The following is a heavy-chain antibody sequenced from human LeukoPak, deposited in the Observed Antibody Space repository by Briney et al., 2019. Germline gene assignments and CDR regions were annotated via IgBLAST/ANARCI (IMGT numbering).Heavy chain of an antibody. V-gene: IGHV3-74*01. CDR2: INGDGSST. CDR1: EFTFW. Sequence: GGSLRLSCAASEFTFWMHWVRQAPGKELVCVSQINGDGSSTSYADSVKGRFTISRDNAKNTLYLQMNSLRAEDTAVYYCGNLDWGQGTLVTVSS. CDR3: GNLD. J-gene: IGHJ4*02.